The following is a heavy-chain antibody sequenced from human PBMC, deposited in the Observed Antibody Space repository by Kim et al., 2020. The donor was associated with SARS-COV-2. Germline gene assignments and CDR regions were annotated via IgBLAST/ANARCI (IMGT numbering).Heavy chain of an antibody. CDR1: GYSISSGYY. D-gene: IGHD2-2*01. CDR3: ARGASTSGPYYYYYGMDV. Sequence: SETLSLTCTVSGYSISSGYYWGWIRQPPGKGLEWIGSIYHSGSTYYNPSLKSRVTISVDTSKNQFSLKLSSVTAADTAVYYCARGASTSGPYYYYYGMDVWSQGTTVTVSS. CDR2: IYHSGST. V-gene: IGHV4-38-2*02. J-gene: IGHJ6*02.